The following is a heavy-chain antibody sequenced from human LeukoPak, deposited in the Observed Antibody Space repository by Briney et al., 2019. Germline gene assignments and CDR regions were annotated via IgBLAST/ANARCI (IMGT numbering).Heavy chain of an antibody. CDR3: ARDYVTMAPDY. CDR1: GFTFSTYA. V-gene: IGHV3-21*06. J-gene: IGHJ4*02. CDR2: IGPGPSHT. D-gene: IGHD3-3*01. Sequence: GGSLRLSCAASGFTFSTYAMSWVRQAPGKGLEWLSYIGPGPSHTYYADSVRGRFVISRDDAKSSLFLQMSSLRAEDAAVYYCARDYVTMAPDYGGLGTLVTVSS.